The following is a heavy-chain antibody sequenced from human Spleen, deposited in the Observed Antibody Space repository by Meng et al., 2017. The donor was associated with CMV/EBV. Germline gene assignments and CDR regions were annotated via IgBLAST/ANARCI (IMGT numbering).Heavy chain of an antibody. CDR3: ARASDFWTGYYSPGAFDV. CDR2: IHYSGSS. D-gene: IGHD3/OR15-3a*01. CDR1: GGSISSSIYY. Sequence: GSLRLSCSVSGGSISSSIYYWGWIRQPPGKGLEWIGNIHYSGSSDYNPSLKSRVTISVDTSKNQFSLNPSSVIAADTAVYYCARASDFWTGYYSPGAFDVWGQGTMVTVSS. V-gene: IGHV4-39*07. J-gene: IGHJ3*01.